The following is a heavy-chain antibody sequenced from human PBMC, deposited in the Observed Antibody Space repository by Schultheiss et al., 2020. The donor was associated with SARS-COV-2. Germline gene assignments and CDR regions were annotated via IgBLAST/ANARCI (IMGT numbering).Heavy chain of an antibody. CDR2: INHSGST. J-gene: IGHJ4*02. Sequence: SETLSLTCAVYGGSFSGYYWSWIRQPPGKGLEWIGEINHSGSTNYNPSLKSRVTISVDTSKNQFSLKLSSVTAADTAVYYCASYGDYYGAVDYWGQGTLVTVSS. CDR1: GGSFSGYY. V-gene: IGHV4-34*09. CDR3: ASYGDYYGAVDY. D-gene: IGHD4-17*01.